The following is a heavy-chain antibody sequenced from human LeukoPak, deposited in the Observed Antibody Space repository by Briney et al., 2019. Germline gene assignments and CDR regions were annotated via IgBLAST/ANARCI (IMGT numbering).Heavy chain of an antibody. V-gene: IGHV3-33*06. Sequence: GGSLRLSCAASGFTFSDFGMHWVRQAPGKGLEWVALIWHDGTNEYYADSVKGRFTISRDNSKYMLYLEMNSLRVEDTAVCYCSKDAPRREAAAGGEFDPRGQGTRVIV. CDR2: IWHDGTNE. CDR3: SKDAPRREAAAGGEFDP. D-gene: IGHD6-13*01. CDR1: GFTFSDFG. J-gene: IGHJ5*02.